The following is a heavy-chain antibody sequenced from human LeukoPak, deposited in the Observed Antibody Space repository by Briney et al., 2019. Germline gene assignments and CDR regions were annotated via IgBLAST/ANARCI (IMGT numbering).Heavy chain of an antibody. Sequence: ASVKVSCRASGYTFTSYYMHWVRQAPGQGLEWMGIINPSGGSTSYAQKFQGSVTMTRDTSTSTVYMELSSLRSEDTAVYYCARPQLGRAFDIWGQGTMVTVSS. D-gene: IGHD3-16*01. CDR1: GYTFTSYY. CDR3: ARPQLGRAFDI. V-gene: IGHV1-46*01. J-gene: IGHJ3*02. CDR2: INPSGGST.